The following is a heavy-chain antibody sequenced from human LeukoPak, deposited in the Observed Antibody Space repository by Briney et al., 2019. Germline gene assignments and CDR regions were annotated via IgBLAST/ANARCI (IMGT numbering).Heavy chain of an antibody. CDR2: IYYSGST. J-gene: IGHJ6*03. Sequence: SETLSLTCTVSGGSISSSSYYWGWIRQPPGKGREWIGSIYYSGSTYYNPSLKSRVTISVDTSKNQFSLKLSSVTAADTAVYYCARRAAAGTVYYYYYMDVWGKGTTVTISS. CDR1: GGSISSSSYY. CDR3: ARRAAAGTVYYYYYMDV. V-gene: IGHV4-39*01. D-gene: IGHD6-13*01.